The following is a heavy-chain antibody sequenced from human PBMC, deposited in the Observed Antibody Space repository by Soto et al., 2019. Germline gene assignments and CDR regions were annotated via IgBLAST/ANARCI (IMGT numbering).Heavy chain of an antibody. CDR1: GFTFSSYW. V-gene: IGHV3-7*01. CDR2: IKQDGSEK. CDR3: ARGLGYCSGGSCYYNPFDY. Sequence: GGSLRLSCAASGFTFSSYWMSWVRQAPGKGLEWVANIKQDGSEKYYVDSVKGRFTISRDNAKNSLYLQMNSLRAEDTAVYYCARGLGYCSGGSCYYNPFDYWGQGTLVTVSS. D-gene: IGHD2-15*01. J-gene: IGHJ4*02.